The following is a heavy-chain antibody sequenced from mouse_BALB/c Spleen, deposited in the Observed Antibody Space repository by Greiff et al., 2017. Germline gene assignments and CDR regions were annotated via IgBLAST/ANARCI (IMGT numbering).Heavy chain of an antibody. CDR2: IWAGGST. CDR3: ARPRQLGFYYAMDY. Sequence: QVQLQQSGPGLVAPSQSLSITCTVSGFSLTSYGVHWVRQPPGKGLEWLGVIWAGGSTNYNSALMSRLSISKDNSKSQVFLKMNSLQTDDTAMYYCARPRQLGFYYAMDYWGQGTSVTVSS. V-gene: IGHV2-9*02. D-gene: IGHD3-2*01. J-gene: IGHJ4*01. CDR1: GFSLTSYG.